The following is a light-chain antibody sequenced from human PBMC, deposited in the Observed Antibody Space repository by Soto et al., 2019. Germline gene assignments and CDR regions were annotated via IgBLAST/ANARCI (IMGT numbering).Light chain of an antibody. J-gene: IGLJ1*01. CDR1: SSDVDGYNY. V-gene: IGLV2-14*01. CDR2: DVS. Sequence: QSVLTQPASVSGSPGQSITISCTGTSSDVDGYNYVSWYQQHPGKVPKLMIYDVSNRPSGVSNRFSGSKSGNTASLTISGLQAEDEADYYCSSYTSSSTLYVFGTGTKVTVL. CDR3: SSYTSSSTLYV.